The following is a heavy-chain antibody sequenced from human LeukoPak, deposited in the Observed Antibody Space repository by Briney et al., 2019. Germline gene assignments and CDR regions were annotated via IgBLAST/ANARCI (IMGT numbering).Heavy chain of an antibody. CDR2: INHSGST. D-gene: IGHD3-22*01. J-gene: IGHJ3*02. CDR1: GGSFSGYY. CDR3: ARTPQVYYDSSGYSVPIGAFDI. V-gene: IGHV4-34*01. Sequence: PSETLSLTCAVYGGSFSGYYWSWIRQPPGKGLEWIGEINHSGSTNYNPSLKSRVTISVDTSKNQFSLKLSSVTAADTAVYYCARTPQVYYDSSGYSVPIGAFDIWGQGTMVTVSS.